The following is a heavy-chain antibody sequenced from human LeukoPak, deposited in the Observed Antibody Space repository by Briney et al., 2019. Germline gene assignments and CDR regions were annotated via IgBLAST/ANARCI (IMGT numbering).Heavy chain of an antibody. V-gene: IGHV1-2*06. J-gene: IGHJ3*02. CDR2: INPNSGGT. CDR1: GYTFTGYY. CDR3: AREGPGAIYCSGGSCYSAFDI. D-gene: IGHD2-15*01. Sequence: ASVKVACKASGYTFTGYYIHWVRQAPGQGLEGMGRINPNSGGTNYAQKFQGRVTMTRDTSISTAYMELSRLRSDDTAVYYCAREGPGAIYCSGGSCYSAFDIWGQRTMVTVSS.